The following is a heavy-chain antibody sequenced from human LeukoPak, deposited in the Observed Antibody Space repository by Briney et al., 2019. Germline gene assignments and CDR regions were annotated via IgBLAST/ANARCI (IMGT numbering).Heavy chain of an antibody. CDR2: IIPIFGTA. CDR1: GGTFSSYA. V-gene: IGHV1-69*05. D-gene: IGHD1-26*01. J-gene: IGHJ4*02. CDR3: ARAKVGATTSPFDY. Sequence: SVKVSCKASGGTFSSYAISWVRQAPGQGLEWMGGIIPIFGTANYAQKFQGRVTITTDKSTSTAYMELSSLRSEDTAVYYCARAKVGATTSPFDYWGQGTLVTVSS.